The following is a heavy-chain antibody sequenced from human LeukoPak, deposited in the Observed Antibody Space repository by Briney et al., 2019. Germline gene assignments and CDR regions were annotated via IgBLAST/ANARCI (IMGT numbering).Heavy chain of an antibody. V-gene: IGHV3-7*01. J-gene: IGHJ3*01. CDR3: ARDSSTMIVVVIHEAFDA. CDR1: GFIFSTYW. CDR2: IKQDGSEK. D-gene: IGHD3-22*01. Sequence: PGGSLRLSCAASGFIFSTYWMSWVRQAPGKGLEWVANIKQDGSEKYYVDSVKGRFTISRDNSKNSLYLQMNSLRAEDTAVYYCARDSSTMIVVVIHEAFDAWGQGTMVTVSS.